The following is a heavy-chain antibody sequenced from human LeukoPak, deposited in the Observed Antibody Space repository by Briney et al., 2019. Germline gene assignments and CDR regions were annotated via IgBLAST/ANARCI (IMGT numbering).Heavy chain of an antibody. D-gene: IGHD3-10*01. CDR2: IIGSGGST. CDR1: GFTFSSYA. J-gene: IGHJ2*01. CDR3: AKGVRGGTWYFDL. V-gene: IGHV3-23*01. Sequence: PVGPLRLSCAASGFTFSSYAMSWVRQAPGEGLEWVSTIIGSGGSTYYAGSVKGRFTIPRDNSKNTLYLQMNSLRAEDTAVYYCAKGVRGGTWYFDLWGRGPLVTVSS.